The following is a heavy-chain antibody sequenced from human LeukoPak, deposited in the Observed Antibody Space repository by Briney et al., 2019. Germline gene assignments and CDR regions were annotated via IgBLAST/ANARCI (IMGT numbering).Heavy chain of an antibody. CDR2: TSSSSSTI. D-gene: IGHD3-10*01. V-gene: IGHV3-48*04. CDR1: GFTFSSYA. J-gene: IGHJ6*03. CDR3: ARVTMVRDMDV. Sequence: GGSLRLSCAASGFTFSSYAMHWVRQAPGKGLEWVSYTSSSSSTICYADSVKGRFTISRDNAKNSLYLQMNSLRAEDTAVYYCARVTMVRDMDVWGKGTTVTISS.